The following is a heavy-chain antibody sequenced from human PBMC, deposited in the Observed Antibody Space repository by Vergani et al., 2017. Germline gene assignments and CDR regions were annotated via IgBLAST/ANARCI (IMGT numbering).Heavy chain of an antibody. CDR1: GYTFTRYA. D-gene: IGHD5-18*01. CDR3: VRDHVDASNGRDY. CDR2: INTTTGNP. V-gene: IGHV7-4-1*02. J-gene: IGHJ4*02. Sequence: QVQLVQSGSELKKPGASVKISCKASGYTFTRYAINWVRQAPGQGLEWMGWINTTTGNPTFAHEFTGRFVFSLDTSLNTTYLQINNLKTEDTAMYYCVRDHVDASNGRDYWGQGSLVTVSS.